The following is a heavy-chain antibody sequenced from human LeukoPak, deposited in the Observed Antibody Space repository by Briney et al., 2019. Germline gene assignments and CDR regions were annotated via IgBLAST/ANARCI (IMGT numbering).Heavy chain of an antibody. D-gene: IGHD3-3*01. CDR3: ARDGYDFWSGPSYFDY. V-gene: IGHV1-69*04. J-gene: IGHJ4*02. CDR1: GGTFSSYT. Sequence: SVKVSCKASGGTFSSYTISWVRQAPGQGLEWMGRIIPILGIANYAQKFQGRVTITADKSTSTAYTELSSLRSEDTAVYYCARDGYDFWSGPSYFDYWGQGTLVTVSS. CDR2: IIPILGIA.